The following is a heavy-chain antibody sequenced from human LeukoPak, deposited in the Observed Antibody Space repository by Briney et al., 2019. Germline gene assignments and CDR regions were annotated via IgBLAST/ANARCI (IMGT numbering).Heavy chain of an antibody. CDR3: ARAGYSSSWYNWFDP. CDR1: GGSFSTYY. J-gene: IGHJ5*02. V-gene: IGHV4-59*08. CDR2: IYYTGSSGST. Sequence: PSETLSLTCTVSGGSFSTYYWSWIRQPPGKGLEWIGYIYYTGSSGSTNYSPSLKSRVTISIDPSKNQFSLKLSSVTAADTAVYYCARAGYSSSWYNWFDPWGQGTLVTVSS. D-gene: IGHD6-13*01.